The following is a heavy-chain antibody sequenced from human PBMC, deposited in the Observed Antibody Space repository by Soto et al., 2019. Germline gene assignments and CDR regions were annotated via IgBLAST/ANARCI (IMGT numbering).Heavy chain of an antibody. CDR3: ARVSLGKRYYYRMEV. CDR1: GYTFTSYA. D-gene: IGHD2-15*01. CDR2: INAGNGNT. J-gene: IGHJ6*02. V-gene: IGHV1-3*01. Sequence: GSVNLSCKASGYTFTSYAMHRVRQAPGQRLEWMGWINAGNGNTKYSQKFQGRVTITRDTSASTAYMELSSLRSEDTAVYYCARVSLGKRYYYRMEVWGQGTTVNISS.